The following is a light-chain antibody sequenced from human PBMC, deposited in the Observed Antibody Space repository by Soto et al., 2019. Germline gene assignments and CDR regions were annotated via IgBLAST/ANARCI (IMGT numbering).Light chain of an antibody. CDR1: QSISSW. Sequence: DIPMTQSPSSVSASVGDRVTITCRASQSISSWLAWYQQKPGTAPKLLIYAASSFQSGVPSRFSGSGSGTHFTLTISSLQPEDFATYYCQQTNTFPRTFGQGTKVEIK. CDR3: QQTNTFPRT. CDR2: AAS. V-gene: IGKV1-12*01. J-gene: IGKJ2*01.